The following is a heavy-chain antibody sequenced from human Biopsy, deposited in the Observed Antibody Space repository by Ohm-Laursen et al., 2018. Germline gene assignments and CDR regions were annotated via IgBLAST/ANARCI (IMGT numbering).Heavy chain of an antibody. D-gene: IGHD3-3*01. CDR1: GGTLSNYA. CDR3: ARCSTPYYDFWSGYQPTYYFDY. CDR2: IIPLFNTA. V-gene: IGHV1-69*06. J-gene: IGHJ4*02. Sequence: SSVKVSCKTSGGTLSNYAINWVRQAPGQGLEWVGGIIPLFNTANYAQKFQGRVTITADKSTTTAYMELSSLRSEDTAIYYCARCSTPYYDFWSGYQPTYYFDYWGQGTLVTVSS.